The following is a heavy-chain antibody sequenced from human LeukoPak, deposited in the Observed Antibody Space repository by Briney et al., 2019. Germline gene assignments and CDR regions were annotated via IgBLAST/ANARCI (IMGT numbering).Heavy chain of an antibody. CDR3: AKNIVVVPAASFDY. Sequence: GGSLRLSCAASGFTFSSYAMSWVRQAPGKGLEWVSAISGSGGSTYYADSVKGRFTTSRDNSKNTLYLQMNSLRAEDTAVYYCAKNIVVVPAASFDYWGQRTLATVSS. V-gene: IGHV3-23*01. D-gene: IGHD2-2*01. CDR2: ISGSGGST. J-gene: IGHJ4*02. CDR1: GFTFSSYA.